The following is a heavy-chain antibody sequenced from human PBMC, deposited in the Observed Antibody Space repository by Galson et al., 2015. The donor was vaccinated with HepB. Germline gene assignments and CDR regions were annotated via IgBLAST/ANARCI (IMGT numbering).Heavy chain of an antibody. D-gene: IGHD3-22*01. CDR2: IDPSDSYT. CDR3: ARHWGRGVYYDDTLVAFDI. Sequence: QSGAEVKKPGESLRISCKGSGYSFTSYWISWVRQMPGKGLEWMGRIDPSDSYTNYSPSFQGHVTISADKSISTAYLQWSSLKASDTAMYYCARHWGRGVYYDDTLVAFDIWGQGTMVTVSS. J-gene: IGHJ3*02. CDR1: GYSFTSYW. V-gene: IGHV5-10-1*01.